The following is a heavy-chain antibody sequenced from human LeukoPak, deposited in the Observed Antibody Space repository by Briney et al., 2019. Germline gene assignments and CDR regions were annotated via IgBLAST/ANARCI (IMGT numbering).Heavy chain of an antibody. Sequence: ASVKVSCKASGYTFTGYYMHWVRQAPGQGLEWMGWINPNSGGTNYAQKFQGRVTMTRNTSISTAYMELSRLRSDDTAVYYCARGTYYLNGMDVWGQGTTVTVSS. D-gene: IGHD3-10*01. V-gene: IGHV1-2*02. J-gene: IGHJ6*02. CDR1: GYTFTGYY. CDR2: INPNSGGT. CDR3: ARGTYYLNGMDV.